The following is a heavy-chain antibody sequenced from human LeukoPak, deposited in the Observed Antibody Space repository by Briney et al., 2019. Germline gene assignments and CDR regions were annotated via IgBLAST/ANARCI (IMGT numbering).Heavy chain of an antibody. V-gene: IGHV3-74*01. CDR2: IKTDGSPS. CDR3: ARGGSPPEALGDTFDI. Sequence: GGSLRLSCAASGFTFSSYWMHWVRQAPGKGLVWVSRIKTDGSPSNYADSVKGRFTISRDNAKNTLYLQMNSLRAEDTAVYYCARGGSPPEALGDTFDIWGQGTMVTVSS. J-gene: IGHJ3*02. D-gene: IGHD1-26*01. CDR1: GFTFSSYW.